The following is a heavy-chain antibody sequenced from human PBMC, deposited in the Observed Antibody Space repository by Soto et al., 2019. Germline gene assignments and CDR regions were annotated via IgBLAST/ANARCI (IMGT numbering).Heavy chain of an antibody. J-gene: IGHJ4*02. V-gene: IGHV4-59*01. CDR2: IYYSGST. CDR3: ARLGTFLLDY. CDR1: GGSISSYY. Sequence: SETLSLTCTVSGGSISSYYWSWIRQPPGKGLEWIGYIYYSGSTNYNPSLKSRVTISVDTSKNQFSLKLSSVTAADTAVYYCARLGTFLLDYWGQGTLVTVSS.